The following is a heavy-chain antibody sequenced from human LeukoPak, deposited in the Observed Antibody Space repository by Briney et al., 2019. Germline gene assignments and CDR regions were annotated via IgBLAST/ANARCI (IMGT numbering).Heavy chain of an antibody. CDR1: GGTFSSYA. D-gene: IGHD4-17*01. J-gene: IGHJ6*02. CDR3: ARVFRPVTSYYYYGMDV. Sequence: SVKVSCKASGGTFSSYAISWVRQAPGQGLEWMGGIISIFGTANYAQKFQGRVTITADESTSTAYMELSSLRSEDTAVYYCARVFRPVTSYYYYGMDVWGQGTTVTVSS. CDR2: IISIFGTA. V-gene: IGHV1-69*01.